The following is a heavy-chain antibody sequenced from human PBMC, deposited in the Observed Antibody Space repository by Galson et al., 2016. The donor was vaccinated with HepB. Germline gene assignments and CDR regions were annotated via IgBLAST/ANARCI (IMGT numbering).Heavy chain of an antibody. CDR2: VYYIGNT. CDR3: AASVPDFGDYVSFDF. D-gene: IGHD4-17*01. J-gene: IGHJ4*02. V-gene: IGHV4-61*01. Sequence: SETLSLTCTVSGASVTTGNYRWSWIRRPPGKGLEWLGYVYYIGNTIYNPSVESRVIVSRDTSKNQFSLRLTSVTAADTAVYYCAASVPDFGDYVSFDFWGRGTQVTVSS. CDR1: GASVTTGNYR.